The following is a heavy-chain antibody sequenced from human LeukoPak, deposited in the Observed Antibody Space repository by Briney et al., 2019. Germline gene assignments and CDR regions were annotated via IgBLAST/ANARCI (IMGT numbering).Heavy chain of an antibody. CDR2: INPNSGGT. D-gene: IGHD1-1*01. V-gene: IGHV1-2*04. CDR1: GYTFTGYY. Sequence: ASVEVSCKASGYTFTGYYMHWVRQAPGQGLEWMGWINPNSGGTNYAQKFQGWVTMTRDTSISTAYMELSSLRSEDTAVYYCARGLTTGTTFPLGYWGQGTLVTVSS. J-gene: IGHJ4*02. CDR3: ARGLTTGTTFPLGY.